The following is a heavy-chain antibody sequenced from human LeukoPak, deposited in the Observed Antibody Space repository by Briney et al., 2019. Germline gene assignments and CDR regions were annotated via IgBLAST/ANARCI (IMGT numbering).Heavy chain of an antibody. CDR1: GFTFSSYG. Sequence: GGSLRLSCAASGFTFSSYGMHWVRQAPGKGLEWVAVIWYDGSNKYYADCVKGRFTISRDNSKNTLYLQMNSLRAEDTAVYYCARDGQQLVPYYFDYWGQGTLVTVSS. D-gene: IGHD6-13*01. CDR2: IWYDGSNK. J-gene: IGHJ4*02. CDR3: ARDGQQLVPYYFDY. V-gene: IGHV3-33*01.